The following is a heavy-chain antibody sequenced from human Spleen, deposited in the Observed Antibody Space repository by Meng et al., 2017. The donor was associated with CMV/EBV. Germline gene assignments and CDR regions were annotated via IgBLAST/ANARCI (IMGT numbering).Heavy chain of an antibody. V-gene: IGHV3-48*04. CDR1: GLTFNTYW. CDR3: GFEGYYDSSGYYYPPGDY. Sequence: GESLKISCEISGLTFNTYWMSWVRQAPGRGLEWVSYISSSGSTIYYANSVKGRFTISRDNAKNSLYLQMNSLRAEDTAVYYCGFEGYYDSSGYYYPPGDYWGQGTLVTVSS. J-gene: IGHJ4*02. CDR2: ISSSGSTI. D-gene: IGHD3-22*01.